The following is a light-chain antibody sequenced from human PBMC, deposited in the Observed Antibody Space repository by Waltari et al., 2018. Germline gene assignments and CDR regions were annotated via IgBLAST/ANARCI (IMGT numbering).Light chain of an antibody. CDR3: QQRRDWPIT. CDR1: QSVCSY. J-gene: IGKJ4*01. Sequence: EIVLTQSPATLSLSPGERATLSCRASQSVCSYLAWYQQKPGQAPRLLIYDASSRATGIPARFSGSGSGTDFTLTINSLEPEDFGVYYCQQRRDWPITFGGGTKVEIK. CDR2: DAS. V-gene: IGKV3-11*01.